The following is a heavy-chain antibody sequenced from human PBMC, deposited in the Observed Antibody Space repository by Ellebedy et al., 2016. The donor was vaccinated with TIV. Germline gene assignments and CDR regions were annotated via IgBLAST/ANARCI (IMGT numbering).Heavy chain of an antibody. J-gene: IGHJ4*02. CDR3: ARTDGSSWAFDS. D-gene: IGHD6-13*01. Sequence: SGPTLVKPTQTLTLTCTFSGFSLSTTRVSVSWIRQPPGKALEWLARIDWDDDKYFHTSLRTRLTISKDTSKNQVVLTMTNMDPVDTATYYCARTDGSSWAFDSWGQGTLVTVSS. V-gene: IGHV2-70*11. CDR2: IDWDDDK. CDR1: GFSLSTTRVS.